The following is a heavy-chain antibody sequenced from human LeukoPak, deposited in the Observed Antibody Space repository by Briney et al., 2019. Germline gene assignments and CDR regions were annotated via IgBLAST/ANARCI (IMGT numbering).Heavy chain of an antibody. CDR3: GRRLRGNWGVDY. D-gene: IGHD4-17*01. Sequence: ASVKVSCKASGYTFTSYYMHWVRQPPGQGLEWMGIINPSGGSTSYAQKFQGRLTMTRDTSTHTVYMELSSLRSEHPDVSYCGRRLRGNWGVDYWGQGTLVTVSS. J-gene: IGHJ4*02. V-gene: IGHV1-46*01. CDR1: GYTFTSYY. CDR2: INPSGGST.